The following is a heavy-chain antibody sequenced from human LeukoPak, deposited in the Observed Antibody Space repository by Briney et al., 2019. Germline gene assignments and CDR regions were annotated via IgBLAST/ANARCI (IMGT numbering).Heavy chain of an antibody. V-gene: IGHV3-33*01. CDR2: IWSDGTNK. CDR3: ARGSLLAFDI. Sequence: SQTLSCAASGVTFSSYAMHGVRQAPGKGLEWGAVIWSDGTNKYYSDSVKGRFTISRDNSKHTLYLQMNSLRAEDTAVYYCARGSLLAFDIWGQGTMVTVSS. J-gene: IGHJ3*02. CDR1: GVTFSSYA.